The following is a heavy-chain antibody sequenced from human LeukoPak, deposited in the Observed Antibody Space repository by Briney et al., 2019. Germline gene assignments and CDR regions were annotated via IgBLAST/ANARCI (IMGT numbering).Heavy chain of an antibody. CDR3: AKGDSSIAARLYFDY. J-gene: IGHJ4*02. CDR2: ISGSGGST. V-gene: IGHV3-23*01. D-gene: IGHD6-6*01. Sequence: PGGSLRLSCAASGFTFSSYAMSWVRQAPGKGLEWVSAISGSGGSTYYADSVEGRFTISRYNSKNTLYLQMNSLRAEDTAVYYCAKGDSSIAARLYFDYWGQGTLVTVSS. CDR1: GFTFSSYA.